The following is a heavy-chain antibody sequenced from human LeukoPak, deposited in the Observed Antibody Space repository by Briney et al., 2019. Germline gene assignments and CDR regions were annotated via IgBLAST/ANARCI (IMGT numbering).Heavy chain of an antibody. J-gene: IGHJ5*02. CDR1: GGSFSGFY. Sequence: SETLSLTCAVYGGSFSGFYWSWIRHVPGKGLEWIGEINYTGSTSYNPSLKSRVTISVDTSQNQFFLLLTSVTAADTAVYYCARVAGYLPTRWFDPWGREPMSPSPQ. CDR3: ARVAGYLPTRWFDP. D-gene: IGHD6-25*01. V-gene: IGHV4-34*01. CDR2: INYTGST.